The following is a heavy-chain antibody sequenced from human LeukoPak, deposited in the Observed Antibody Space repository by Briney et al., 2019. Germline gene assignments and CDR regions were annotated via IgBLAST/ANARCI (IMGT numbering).Heavy chain of an antibody. V-gene: IGHV4-34*10. J-gene: IGHJ3*02. D-gene: IGHD1-1*01. CDR1: GGSFSGFQ. CDR2: IDHSGST. CDR3: ASPTTTLDGFDI. Sequence: SETLSLTCAVYGGSFSGFQWSWIRQPPGKGLEWIGEIDHSGSTNYNPSLKSRITMSVDTSKNQLSLKLSSVTAADTAVYYCASPTTTLDGFDIWGQGTMVTVSS.